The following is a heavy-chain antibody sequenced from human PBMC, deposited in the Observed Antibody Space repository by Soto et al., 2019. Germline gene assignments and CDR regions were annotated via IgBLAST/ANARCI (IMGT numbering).Heavy chain of an antibody. Sequence: ASLKVSCKASGYTFTGYAMHWVRQAPGQRLEWMGWINAGNGNTKYSQKFHGRVTITRDTSASTAYMELSSLRSEDSAVYYCARAVAVPADFDYWGQGTLVTVSS. D-gene: IGHD6-19*01. CDR1: GYTFTGYA. CDR2: INAGNGNT. V-gene: IGHV1-3*01. CDR3: ARAVAVPADFDY. J-gene: IGHJ4*02.